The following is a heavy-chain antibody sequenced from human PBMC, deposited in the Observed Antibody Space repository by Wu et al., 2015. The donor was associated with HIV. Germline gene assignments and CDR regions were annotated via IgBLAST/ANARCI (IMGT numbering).Heavy chain of an antibody. CDR3: ARSRPAAGMYYGMDV. J-gene: IGHJ6*02. V-gene: IGHV1-2*02. CDR2: INPNSGGT. D-gene: IGHD6-13*01. Sequence: QVQLVQSGAEVKKPGASVKVSCKASGYTFTGYYMHWVRQAPGQGLEWMGWINPNSGGTNYAQKFQGRVTMTRDTSISTAYMELSRLRSDDTAVYYCARSRPAAGMYYGMDVWGQGTTVTVSS. CDR1: GYTFTGYY.